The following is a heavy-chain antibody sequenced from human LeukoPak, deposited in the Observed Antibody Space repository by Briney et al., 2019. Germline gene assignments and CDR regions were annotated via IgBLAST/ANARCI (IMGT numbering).Heavy chain of an antibody. Sequence: PGGSLRLSCAASGFTFSSYGMHWVRQAPGKGLEWVAFIRYDGSNKYYADSVKGRFTISRDNSKNTLYLQMNSLRAEDTAVYYCAKDRPVFNWGQGTLVTVSS. D-gene: IGHD1-14*01. CDR2: IRYDGSNK. V-gene: IGHV3-30*02. J-gene: IGHJ4*02. CDR1: GFTFSSYG. CDR3: AKDRPVFN.